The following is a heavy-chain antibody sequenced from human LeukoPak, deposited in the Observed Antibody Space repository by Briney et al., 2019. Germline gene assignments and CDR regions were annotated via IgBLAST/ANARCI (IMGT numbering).Heavy chain of an antibody. V-gene: IGHV3-74*01. CDR2: IKTDGSST. J-gene: IGHJ4*02. CDR3: ARDLGPHGGSPGGY. Sequence: GGSLRLSCEASGFTFSNYWMHRVRQARGKGLVWVSRIKTDGSSTNYADSVKGRFTISRDNAKSTLYLQMNSLRAEDTAVYFCARDLGPHGGSPGGYWGQGTLVTVSS. D-gene: IGHD2-15*01. CDR1: GFTFSNYW.